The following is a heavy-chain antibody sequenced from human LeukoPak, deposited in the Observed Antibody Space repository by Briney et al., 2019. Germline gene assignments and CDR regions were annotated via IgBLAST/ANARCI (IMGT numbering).Heavy chain of an antibody. CDR2: INPSGGST. V-gene: IGHV1-46*01. CDR3: ARELGGNSEGFWFDP. Sequence: GASVKVSCKASGYTFTSYYMHWVRQAPGQGLEWMGIINPSGGSTSYAQKFQGRVTMTRDTSTSTVYMELSSLRSEDTAVYYCARELGGNSEGFWFDPWGQGTLVTVSS. J-gene: IGHJ5*02. D-gene: IGHD4-23*01. CDR1: GYTFTSYY.